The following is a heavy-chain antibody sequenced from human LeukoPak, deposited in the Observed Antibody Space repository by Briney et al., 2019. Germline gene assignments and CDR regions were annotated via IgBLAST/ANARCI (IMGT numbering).Heavy chain of an antibody. V-gene: IGHV3-23*01. CDR3: AKDPATWTDY. CDR1: GFTFSSYA. Sequence: SGGSLRLSCAASGFTFSSYAMSWDRQAPGRGLEWVSAISGSGGSTYYADSVKGRFTISRDNSKNTLYLQMNSLRAEDTAVYYCAKDPATWTDYWGQGTLFTVSS. D-gene: IGHD5-12*01. J-gene: IGHJ4*02. CDR2: ISGSGGST.